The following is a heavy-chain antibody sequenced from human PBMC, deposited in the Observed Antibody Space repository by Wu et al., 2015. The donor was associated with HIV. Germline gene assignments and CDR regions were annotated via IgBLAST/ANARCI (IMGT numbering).Heavy chain of an antibody. V-gene: IGHV1-69*05. D-gene: IGHD3-22*01. CDR3: ARSFDSSGYYRHAGXYYFDY. CDR2: IVPIFGTT. Sequence: QVQLVQSGAEVKKPGSSVKVSCKASGGTFRSYAINWVRQAPGQGLEWMGGIVPIFGTTNYAQRFQGRVTVTTDESTNTAYMELSSLRSEDTAVYYCARSFDSSGYYRHAGXYYFDYWAEGTLVTVSS. J-gene: IGHJ4*02. CDR1: GGTFRSYA.